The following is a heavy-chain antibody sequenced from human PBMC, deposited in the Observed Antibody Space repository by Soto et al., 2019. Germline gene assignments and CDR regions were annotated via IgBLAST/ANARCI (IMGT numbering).Heavy chain of an antibody. CDR3: ARRSSGSYSE. V-gene: IGHV3-13*01. Sequence: PGGSLRLSCAASGFSFSSSDLHWVRQAAGKGLEWVSAIGRAGDTYYPDSVKGRFTISRENARNSLYLQMNSLRVGDTAVYYCARRSSGSYSEWGPGTLVTVSS. CDR1: GFSFSSSD. J-gene: IGHJ4*02. D-gene: IGHD3-10*01. CDR2: IGRAGDT.